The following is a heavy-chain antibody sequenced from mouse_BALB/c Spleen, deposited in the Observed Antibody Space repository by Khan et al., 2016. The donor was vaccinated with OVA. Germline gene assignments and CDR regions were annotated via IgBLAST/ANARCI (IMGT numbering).Heavy chain of an antibody. Sequence: EVELVESGGGLVQPGDSLRLSCATSGFTFTDYYMSWVRQPPGKALEWLGFIRNKANYYTTEYITSVKGRFTISRDNSQSILYLPMNTLRAEDSATYFSATDGGHYYGYDAMHYWGQGTSVTFAS. CDR1: GFTFTDYY. V-gene: IGHV7-3*02. D-gene: IGHD1-2*01. CDR2: IRNKANYYTT. CDR3: ATDGGHYYGYDAMHY. J-gene: IGHJ4*01.